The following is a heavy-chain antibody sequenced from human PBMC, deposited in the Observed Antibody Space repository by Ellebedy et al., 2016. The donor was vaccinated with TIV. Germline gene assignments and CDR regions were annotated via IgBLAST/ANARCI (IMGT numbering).Heavy chain of an antibody. V-gene: IGHV5-51*01. CDR1: GYTFTRYW. D-gene: IGHD1-26*01. CDR3: AKMGIVDRGSHWESGWFEY. Sequence: GESLKISCKASGYTFTRYWTGWVRQVSGKGLAWMGIIYPGDSDARDSQSFQGLVTMSVDKSTNTAYLQLRSLKASDTAIYYCAKMGIVDRGSHWESGWFEYWGQGYLVTVSS. CDR2: IYPGDSDA. J-gene: IGHJ5*01.